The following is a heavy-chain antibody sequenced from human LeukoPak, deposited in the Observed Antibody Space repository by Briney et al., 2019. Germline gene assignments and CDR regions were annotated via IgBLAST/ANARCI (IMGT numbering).Heavy chain of an antibody. J-gene: IGHJ6*02. V-gene: IGHV1-2*02. CDR2: INPNSGGT. CDR1: GYTFTGYY. D-gene: IGHD2-2*02. CDR3: ARQDIVVVPAAIRDYYYYGMDV. Sequence: ASVKVSCKASGYTFTGYYMHWVRQAPGQGLEWMGWINPNSGGTNYAQKLQGRVTMTTDTSTSTAYMELRSLRSDDTAVYYCARQDIVVVPAAIRDYYYYGMDVWGQGTTVTVSS.